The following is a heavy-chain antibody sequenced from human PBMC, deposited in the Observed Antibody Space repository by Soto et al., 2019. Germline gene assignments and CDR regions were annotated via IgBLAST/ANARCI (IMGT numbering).Heavy chain of an antibody. J-gene: IGHJ4*02. CDR2: INPSGGST. CDR1: GYTFTSYY. Sequence: ASVKVSCKASGYTFTSYYMHWVRQAPGQGLEWMGIINPSGGSTSYAQKFQGRVTMTRDTSTSTVYMELSSLRSEDTAVYYCARVGSYCGGDCYRGAFDYWGKGTLVTVSS. D-gene: IGHD2-21*02. V-gene: IGHV1-46*03. CDR3: ARVGSYCGGDCYRGAFDY.